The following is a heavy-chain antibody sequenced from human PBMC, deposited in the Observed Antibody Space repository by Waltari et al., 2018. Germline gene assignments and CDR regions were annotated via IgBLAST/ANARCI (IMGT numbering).Heavy chain of an antibody. J-gene: IGHJ4*02. CDR1: GFTFSSYA. V-gene: IGHV3-23*04. CDR2: ISGSGGST. CDR3: AKDEMVAAHGRGYYFDY. D-gene: IGHD2-15*01. Sequence: EVQLVESGGGLVQPGGSLRLSCAASGFTFSSYAMSWVRQAPGKGLEWVSAISGSGGSTYDADSVKGRFTISRDNSKNTLYLQRNSLRAEDTAVYYCAKDEMVAAHGRGYYFDYWGQGTLVTVSS.